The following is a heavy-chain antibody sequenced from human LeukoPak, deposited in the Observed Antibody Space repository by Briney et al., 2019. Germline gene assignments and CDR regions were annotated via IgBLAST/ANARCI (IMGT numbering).Heavy chain of an antibody. CDR2: NNHSGST. CDR3: ARGPGRHYYYYGMDV. D-gene: IGHD3-10*01. V-gene: IGHV4-34*01. CDR1: GGSFSGYY. Sequence: KPSETLSLTCAVYGGSFSGYYWSWIPQPPGKGPEGIGENNHSGSTNYNPSLKSRVTISVDTSKNQFSLKLSSVTAADTAVYYCARGPGRHYYYYGMDVWGQGTTVTVSS. J-gene: IGHJ6*02.